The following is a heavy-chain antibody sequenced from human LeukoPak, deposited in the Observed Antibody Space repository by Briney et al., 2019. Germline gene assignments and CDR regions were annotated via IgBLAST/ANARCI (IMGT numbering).Heavy chain of an antibody. V-gene: IGHV1-2*02. CDR1: GYTFTGYY. CDR2: INPNSGGT. J-gene: IGHJ5*02. CDR3: ARDLRYCSGGSCS. Sequence: VASVKVSCKASGYTFTGYYMHWVRQAPGQGLEWMGWINPNSGGTNYAQKFQGRVTMTRDTSISTAYMELSRLRSDDTAVYYCARDLRYCSGGSCSWGQGTLVTVSS. D-gene: IGHD2-15*01.